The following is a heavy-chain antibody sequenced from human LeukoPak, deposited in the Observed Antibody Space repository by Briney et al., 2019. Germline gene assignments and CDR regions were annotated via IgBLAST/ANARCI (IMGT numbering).Heavy chain of an antibody. CDR1: GFTFSSYW. CDR3: AKDPNYYDSSCSGTSIDY. D-gene: IGHD3-22*01. V-gene: IGHV3-7*01. J-gene: IGHJ4*02. Sequence: GGSLRLSCAASGFTFSSYWMSWVRQAPGKGLEWVANIKQDGSEKYYVDSVKGRFTISRDNAKNSPYLQMNSLRAEDTAVYYCAKDPNYYDSSCSGTSIDYWGQGTLVTVSS. CDR2: IKQDGSEK.